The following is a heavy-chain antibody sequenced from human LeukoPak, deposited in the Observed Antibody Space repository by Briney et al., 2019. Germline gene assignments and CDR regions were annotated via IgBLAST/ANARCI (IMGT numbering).Heavy chain of an antibody. CDR2: INHSGST. Sequence: SETLSLTCAVYGGSLSGYYWSWIRQPPGKGLEWVGEINHSGSTNYNPSLESRVTISVDTSKNKFSLKRSSVTAADTAVYYCARGAPFTMIVVVPSNYFDYWGQGTLVTASS. J-gene: IGHJ4*02. D-gene: IGHD3-22*01. CDR1: GGSLSGYY. V-gene: IGHV4-34*01. CDR3: ARGAPFTMIVVVPSNYFDY.